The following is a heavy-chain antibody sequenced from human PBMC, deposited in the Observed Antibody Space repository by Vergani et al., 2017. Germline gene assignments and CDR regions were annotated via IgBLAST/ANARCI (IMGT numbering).Heavy chain of an antibody. CDR3: ARNYCYGSRSYSSFDC. V-gene: IGHV1-69*12. Sequence: QVQLVQSGAEVKKPGCSVKVSCKASGGTFSSYAISWVRQAPGQGLEWMGGISPIVGTANYAQKFQGRVTITADESTSTAYMELSSLRSEDTAVYYCARNYCYGSRSYSSFDCWGQRTLVVVSS. J-gene: IGHJ4*01. CDR1: GGTFSSYA. D-gene: IGHD3-10*01. CDR2: ISPIVGTA.